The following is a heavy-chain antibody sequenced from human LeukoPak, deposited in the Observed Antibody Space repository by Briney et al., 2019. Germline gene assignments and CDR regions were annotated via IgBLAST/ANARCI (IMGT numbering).Heavy chain of an antibody. Sequence: PGGSLRLSCSASGFTFSSYAMHWVRHAPGKGLEYVSAISSNGGSTYYADSVKGRFTISRDNSKNTLYLQMSSLRAEDTAVYYCVKDPRIVVVPAAIGWFDPWGQGTLVTVSS. V-gene: IGHV3-64D*06. J-gene: IGHJ5*02. CDR2: ISSNGGST. D-gene: IGHD2-2*01. CDR3: VKDPRIVVVPAAIGWFDP. CDR1: GFTFSSYA.